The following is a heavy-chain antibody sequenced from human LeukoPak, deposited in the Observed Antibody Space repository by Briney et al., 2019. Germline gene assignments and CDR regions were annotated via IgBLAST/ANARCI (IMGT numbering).Heavy chain of an antibody. CDR3: AKSPFRVGSGSYFDY. D-gene: IGHD3-10*01. CDR2: ISYDGSNK. CDR1: GFTFSSYG. J-gene: IGHJ4*02. Sequence: GRSLRLSCAASGFTFSSYGMHWVRQAPGKGLEWVAVISYDGSNKYYADSVKGRFTISRDNSKNTLYLQMNSLRAEDTAVYYCAKSPFRVGSGSYFDYWGRGTLVTVSS. V-gene: IGHV3-30*18.